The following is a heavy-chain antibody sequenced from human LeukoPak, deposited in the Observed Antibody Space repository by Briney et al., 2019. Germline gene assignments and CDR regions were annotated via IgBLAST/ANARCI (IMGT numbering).Heavy chain of an antibody. V-gene: IGHV4-38-2*02. D-gene: IGHD5-12*01. CDR1: GYSISSGYY. CDR3: ARVNVWLRFFDY. CDR2: IYQSGST. J-gene: IGHJ4*02. Sequence: SETLSLTCTVSGYSISSGYYWGWIRQPPGKGLEWIGSIYQSGSTYYNPSLKSRVTISVDKSKHQFSLRLSSVTAADRAVYCCARVNVWLRFFDYWGQGTVVSVSS.